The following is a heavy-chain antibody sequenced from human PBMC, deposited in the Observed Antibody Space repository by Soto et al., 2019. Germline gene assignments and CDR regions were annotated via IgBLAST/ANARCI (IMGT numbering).Heavy chain of an antibody. V-gene: IGHV3-21*06. J-gene: IGHJ4*01. CDR1: GFTLRTYT. CDR3: VRGMNPLF. CDR2: ISISSSDR. Sequence: GSLRLSCAASGFTLRTYTMNWVRQAPGKGLEWVSSISISSSDRYYADSVRGRFTISRDNAKSALYLQMNSLRADDTAVYFCVRGMNPLFGGQGTLVTVSS.